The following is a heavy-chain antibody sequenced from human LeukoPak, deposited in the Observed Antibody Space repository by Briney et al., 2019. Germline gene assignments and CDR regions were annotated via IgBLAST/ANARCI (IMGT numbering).Heavy chain of an antibody. Sequence: SETLSLTCVFSGDSISDDSVNKNNWLNWVRQAPGKGLEWIGDVSLDGITNYNPSLLGRVTISLDKSAKQVSLRLTSVTAADTAVYYCARRVGYCNSNGCPPFDYWGQGTLVTVSS. J-gene: IGHJ4*02. D-gene: IGHD2/OR15-2a*01. CDR1: GDSISDDSVNKNNW. V-gene: IGHV4-4*02. CDR2: VSLDGIT. CDR3: ARRVGYCNSNGCPPFDY.